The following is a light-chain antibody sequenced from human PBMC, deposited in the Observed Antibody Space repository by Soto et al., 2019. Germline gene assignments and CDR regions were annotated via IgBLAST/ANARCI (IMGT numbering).Light chain of an antibody. Sequence: QSALTQPPSASGSPGQSVTISCTGTSSDIGAYNYVSWYQQYPGKAPKLIIYEVSQRPSGVPDRFSGSKSGNTASLTVSGLQLEDEADYYCSSYAGSDIFVFGGGTQLTVL. CDR2: EVS. V-gene: IGLV2-8*01. CDR1: SSDIGAYNY. J-gene: IGLJ2*01. CDR3: SSYAGSDIFV.